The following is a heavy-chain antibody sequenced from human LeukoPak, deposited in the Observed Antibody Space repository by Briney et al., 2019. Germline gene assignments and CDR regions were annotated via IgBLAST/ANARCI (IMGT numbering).Heavy chain of an antibody. D-gene: IGHD6-13*01. V-gene: IGHV4-4*08. Sequence: SETLSLTCTVSGGSISSYYWSWIRQPPGKGLEWIGYIYTSGSTSGSASCNPSLKSRVTISVDMSKNQFSLSLSSVTAADTAVYYCARDAPGIAAAGVYWGQGTLVSVSS. CDR3: ARDAPGIAAAGVY. J-gene: IGHJ4*02. CDR1: GGSISSYY. CDR2: IYTSGSTSGSA.